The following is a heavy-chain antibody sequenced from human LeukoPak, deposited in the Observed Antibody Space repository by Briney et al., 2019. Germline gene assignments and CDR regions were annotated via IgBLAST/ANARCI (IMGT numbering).Heavy chain of an antibody. Sequence: PSETLSLTCAVSGGSISSSNWWSWVRQPPGKGLEWIGEIYHSGSTNYNPSLKSRVTISVDTSKNQFSLKLSSVTAADTAVYYCARIAYSSSCFDYWGQGTLVTVSS. CDR2: IYHSGST. V-gene: IGHV4-4*02. CDR1: GGSISSSNW. D-gene: IGHD6-13*01. CDR3: ARIAYSSSCFDY. J-gene: IGHJ4*02.